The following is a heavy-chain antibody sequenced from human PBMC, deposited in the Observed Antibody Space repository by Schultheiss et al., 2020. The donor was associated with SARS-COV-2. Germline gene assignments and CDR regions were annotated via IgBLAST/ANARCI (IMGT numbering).Heavy chain of an antibody. D-gene: IGHD2-2*01. V-gene: IGHV3-53*05. CDR2: LFGGGTI. Sequence: GGSLRLSCAASGFTFSNAWMSWVRQAPGKGLEWVSVLFGGGTIYYADSVKGRFTISRDNSKNTLYLQMNSLRPEDTAVYYCAKDQLDYCSSSSCYLLDYWGQGALVTVSS. J-gene: IGHJ4*02. CDR3: AKDQLDYCSSSSCYLLDY. CDR1: GFTFSNAW.